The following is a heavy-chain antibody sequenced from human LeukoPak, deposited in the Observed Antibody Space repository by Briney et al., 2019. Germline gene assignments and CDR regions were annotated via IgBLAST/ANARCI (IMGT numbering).Heavy chain of an antibody. Sequence: QTGGSLRLSCAASGFTFSSYAMSWVRQAPGKGLEWVSYISSSSNAIKYADSVKGRFTISRDNAKNSLFLQMNSLRAEDTAVYFCATRPAGFYYFDYWGQGALVTVSS. CDR3: ATRPAGFYYFDY. J-gene: IGHJ4*02. D-gene: IGHD3-3*01. CDR2: ISSSSNAI. CDR1: GFTFSSYA. V-gene: IGHV3-48*04.